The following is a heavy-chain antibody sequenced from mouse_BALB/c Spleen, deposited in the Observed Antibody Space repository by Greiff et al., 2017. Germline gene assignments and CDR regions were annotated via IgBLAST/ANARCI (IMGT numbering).Heavy chain of an antibody. J-gene: IGHJ4*01. Sequence: EVHLVESGGGLVKPGGSLKLSCAASGFTFSSYTMSWVRQTPEKRLEWVATISSGGSYTYYPDSVKGRFTISRDNAKNTLYLQMSSLKSEDTAMYYCTREGGEDGYYAMDYWGQGTSVTVSS. CDR2: ISSGGSYT. CDR3: TREGGEDGYYAMDY. V-gene: IGHV5-6-4*01. CDR1: GFTFSSYT.